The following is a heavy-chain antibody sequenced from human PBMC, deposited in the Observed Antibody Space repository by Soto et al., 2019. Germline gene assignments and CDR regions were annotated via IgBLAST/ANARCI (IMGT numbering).Heavy chain of an antibody. V-gene: IGHV4-59*01. CDR3: ARDSKRGYSGYDKLDY. CDR2: IDYSGST. CDR1: GGPISRYY. Sequence: PSETLSLTCSISGGPISRYYWSWIRQPPGKGLEWIGYIDYSGSTNYNPSLKSRVTISVDTSKNQFSLKLSSVTAADTAVYYCARDSKRGYSGYDKLDYWGQGTLVTVSS. D-gene: IGHD5-12*01. J-gene: IGHJ4*02.